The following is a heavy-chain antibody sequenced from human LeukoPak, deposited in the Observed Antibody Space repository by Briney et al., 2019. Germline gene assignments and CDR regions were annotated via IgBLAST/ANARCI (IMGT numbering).Heavy chain of an antibody. CDR3: ARGRGAAAGIGVRSWFDP. CDR1: GGSFSGYY. CDR2: IHHSGST. J-gene: IGHJ5*02. Sequence: SETLSLTCAVHGGSFSGYYWSWIRQPPGKGLEWIGEIHHSGSTNYNPSLKSRVTISVDTSKNQFSLKLSSVTAADTAVYYCARGRGAAAGIGVRSWFDPWGQGTLVTVSS. D-gene: IGHD6-13*01. V-gene: IGHV4-34*01.